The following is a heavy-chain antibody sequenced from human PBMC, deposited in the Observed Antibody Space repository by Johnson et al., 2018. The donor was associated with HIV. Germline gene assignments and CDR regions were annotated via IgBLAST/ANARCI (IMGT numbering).Heavy chain of an antibody. Sequence: EVQLVESGGGLVQPGRSLKLSCAASGFTVSSNYMSWVRQAPGKGLEWVSTIYSGGSTYYADSVKGRFTISRDNSKNTLYLQMNSLRAEDTAVYYCAKGASGSQRRGAFHIWGQGTMVTVSS. J-gene: IGHJ3*02. CDR1: GFTVSSNY. D-gene: IGHD1-26*01. CDR2: IYSGGST. V-gene: IGHV3-66*02. CDR3: AKGASGSQRRGAFHI.